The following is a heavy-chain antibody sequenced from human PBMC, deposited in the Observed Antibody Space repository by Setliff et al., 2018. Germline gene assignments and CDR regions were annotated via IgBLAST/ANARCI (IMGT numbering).Heavy chain of an antibody. J-gene: IGHJ4*01. V-gene: IGHV4-4*07. CDR2: IHASGSP. Sequence: SETLSLTCTVSGVSISDYYWSWVWQPAGKGLEWIGRIHASGSPDYNPSFKSRVTISRDTSTNQFSLKLGSVTAADTAVYYCARERYFDWLFEDWGHGTLVTVSS. D-gene: IGHD3-9*01. CDR3: ARERYFDWLFED. CDR1: GVSISDYY.